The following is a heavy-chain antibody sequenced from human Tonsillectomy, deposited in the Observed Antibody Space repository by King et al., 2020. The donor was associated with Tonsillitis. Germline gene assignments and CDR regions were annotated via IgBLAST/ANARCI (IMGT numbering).Heavy chain of an antibody. Sequence: VQLPQSGPGLVKPSQTLSLTCAISGDSVSSNTAAWNWIRQSPSRGLEWLGRTYYRSKWYSDYAVSVKTRITINPDTSKNQFSLQLNSVTPEDTAVYYCAREEYGSAWYVLSFFDDWGQGTPVTVSS. V-gene: IGHV6-1*01. CDR1: GDSVSSNTAA. D-gene: IGHD6-19*01. CDR2: TYYRSKWYS. CDR3: AREEYGSAWYVLSFFDD. J-gene: IGHJ4*02.